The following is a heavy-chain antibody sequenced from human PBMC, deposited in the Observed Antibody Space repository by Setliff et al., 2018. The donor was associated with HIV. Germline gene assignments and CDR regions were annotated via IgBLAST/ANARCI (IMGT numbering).Heavy chain of an antibody. V-gene: IGHV3-21*04. D-gene: IGHD6-6*01. CDR2: ISYGSTYI. J-gene: IGHJ6*03. Sequence: PGGSLRLSCVASGFTFSSYCMDWFRQAPGKGLEWVSSISYGSTYIYQSDSVRGRFTISRDDAKKSLYLQMNSLGAEDSAFYFCTRDHVAAHYMEVWGKGTPVTVSS. CDR3: TRDHVAAHYMEV. CDR1: GFTFSSYC.